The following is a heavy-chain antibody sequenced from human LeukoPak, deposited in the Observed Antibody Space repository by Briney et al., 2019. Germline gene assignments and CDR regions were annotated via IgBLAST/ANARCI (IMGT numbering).Heavy chain of an antibody. V-gene: IGHV4-61*02. CDR3: ARGTYSSSNYYYYYMDV. J-gene: IGHJ6*03. CDR1: GGSISSGSYY. CDR2: IYTSGST. Sequence: SETLSLTCTVSGGSISSGSYYWSWIRQPAGKGLEWIGRIYTSGSTNYNPSLKSRVTISVDTSKNQFSLKLSSETAADTAVYYCARGTYSSSNYYYYYMDVWGKGTTVTVSS. D-gene: IGHD6-6*01.